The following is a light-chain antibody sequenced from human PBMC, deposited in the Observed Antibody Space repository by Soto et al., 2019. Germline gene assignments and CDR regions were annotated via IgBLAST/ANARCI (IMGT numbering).Light chain of an antibody. V-gene: IGKV3-20*01. CDR1: QSVGNSH. CDR2: GAS. Sequence: EIVLTQSPWTLSVSPGERVTLSCRASQSVGNSHVAWYQQKPGQAPRLLIYGASRRAAGIPARFSASGSGTDFTLAISDVQPEDFAVYYCHQRQSWPRTFGQGTKVDIK. J-gene: IGKJ1*01. CDR3: HQRQSWPRT.